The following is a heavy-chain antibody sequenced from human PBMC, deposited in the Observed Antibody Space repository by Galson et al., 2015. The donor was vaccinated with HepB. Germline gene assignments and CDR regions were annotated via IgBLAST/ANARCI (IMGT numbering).Heavy chain of an antibody. CDR3: ARDRYCSGGSCYLSYYYYYGMDV. CDR2: IYYSGST. Sequence: TLSLTCTVSGGSISSGGYYWSWIRQHPGKGLEWIGYIYYSGSTYYNPSLKSRVTISVDTSKNQFSLKLSSVTAADTAVYYCARDRYCSGGSCYLSYYYYYGMDVWGQGTTVTVSS. J-gene: IGHJ6*02. CDR1: GGSISSGGYY. V-gene: IGHV4-31*03. D-gene: IGHD2-15*01.